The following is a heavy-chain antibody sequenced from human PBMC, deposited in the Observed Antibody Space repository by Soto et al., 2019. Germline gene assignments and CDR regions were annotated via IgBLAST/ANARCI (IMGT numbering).Heavy chain of an antibody. V-gene: IGHV1-69*13. D-gene: IGHD6-13*01. CDR1: GDTFNSYA. CDR2: IIPIFGAA. Sequence: ASVKVSCKASGDTFNSYAVNWVRQAPGQGLEWMGGIIPIFGAANYAQKFQGRVTITADESTSTVYMELRSLRSDDPAVFYCARELRITTAGPRPYDYWGQGTLVTVS. CDR3: ARELRITTAGPRPYDY. J-gene: IGHJ4*02.